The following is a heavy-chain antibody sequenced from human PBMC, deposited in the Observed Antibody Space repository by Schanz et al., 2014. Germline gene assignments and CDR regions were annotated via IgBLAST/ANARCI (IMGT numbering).Heavy chain of an antibody. CDR3: AKVRYSSGWRGDYFDE. Sequence: EVQLAESGGGLVQPGGSLRLSCAASGFTFSTHAMSWVRQAPGKGLEWVSSISGDHRNTFYADSVKGRFTISRDNSKNTLFLQMNSLRAEDTAVYYCAKVRYSSGWRGDYFDEWGQGTLXTVAS. CDR2: ISGDHRNT. V-gene: IGHV3-23*04. CDR1: GFTFSTHA. J-gene: IGHJ4*02. D-gene: IGHD6-25*01.